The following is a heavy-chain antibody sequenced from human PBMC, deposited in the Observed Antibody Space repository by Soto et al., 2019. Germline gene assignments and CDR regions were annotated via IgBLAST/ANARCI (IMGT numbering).Heavy chain of an antibody. CDR2: ISAYNGNT. D-gene: IGHD2-8*01. CDR1: CYPFTSYG. J-gene: IGHJ4*02. Sequence: ASVKVSCKTSCYPFTSYGISWVRQAPGQGLEWMGWISAYNGNTNYAQKLQGRVTMTTDTSTSTAYMELRSLRSDDTAVYYCARVGLGYCTNGVCFDFDYWGQGTLVTVSS. V-gene: IGHV1-18*01. CDR3: ARVGLGYCTNGVCFDFDY.